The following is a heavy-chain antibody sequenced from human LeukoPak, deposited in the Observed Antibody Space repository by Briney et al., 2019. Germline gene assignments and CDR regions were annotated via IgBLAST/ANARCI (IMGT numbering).Heavy chain of an antibody. Sequence: GGSLRLSCAASGFTFSSYAMSWVRQAPGKGLEWVSGISWNGGSIGYVDSVKGRFTISRDNAKNSLYLQMNSLRAEDTALYYCTKDSGDLRYFDWLPFDYWGQGTLVTVSS. CDR1: GFTFSSYA. V-gene: IGHV3-9*01. CDR2: ISWNGGSI. CDR3: TKDSGDLRYFDWLPFDY. J-gene: IGHJ4*02. D-gene: IGHD3-9*01.